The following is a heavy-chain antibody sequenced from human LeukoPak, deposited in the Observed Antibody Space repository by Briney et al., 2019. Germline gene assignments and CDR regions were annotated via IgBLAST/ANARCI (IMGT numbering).Heavy chain of an antibody. J-gene: IGHJ4*02. D-gene: IGHD5-18*01. CDR2: IYTSGST. CDR1: GGSISSYY. Sequence: RASETLSLTCTVSGGSISSYYWSWIRQPAGKGLEWIGRIYTSGSTNYNPSLKSRVTMSVDTSKNQFSLKLSSVTAADTAVYYCARDHETPYSYGFSNFDYWGQGTLVTVSS. CDR3: ARDHETPYSYGFSNFDY. V-gene: IGHV4-4*07.